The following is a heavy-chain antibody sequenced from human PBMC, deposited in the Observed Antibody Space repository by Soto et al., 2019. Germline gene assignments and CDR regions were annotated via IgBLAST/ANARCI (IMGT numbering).Heavy chain of an antibody. CDR1: GGSISSYY. CDR2: VHDSGNS. CDR3: ASYRDGLVAY. Sequence: QVQLQESGPGLVKPSETLSLTCTVSGGSISSYYWSWIRQPPGKGLEWIGYVHDSGNSNYISSLKSRVTISVDTSKRQISLRLSSVTAADTAVYYCASYRDGLVAYWGQGTLVTVS. J-gene: IGHJ4*02. V-gene: IGHV4-59*08. D-gene: IGHD5-12*01.